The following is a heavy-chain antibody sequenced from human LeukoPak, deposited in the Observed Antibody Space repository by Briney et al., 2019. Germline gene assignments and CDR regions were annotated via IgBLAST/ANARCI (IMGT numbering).Heavy chain of an antibody. CDR2: IWYDGSNK. CDR3: ARDPEGSGGY. V-gene: IGHV3-33*01. J-gene: IGHJ4*02. D-gene: IGHD3-10*01. Sequence: PGGSLRLSCAASGFTFSSYGMHWVRQAPGMGLEWVAVIWYDGSNKYYADSVRGRFTISRDNSKNTLYLQMNSLRAEDTAVYYCARDPEGSGGYWGQGTLVTVSS. CDR1: GFTFSSYG.